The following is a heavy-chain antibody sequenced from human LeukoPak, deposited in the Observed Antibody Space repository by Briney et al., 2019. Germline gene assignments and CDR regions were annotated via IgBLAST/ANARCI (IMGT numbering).Heavy chain of an antibody. CDR1: GFTFSNAW. D-gene: IGHD3-22*01. Sequence: GGSLRLSCAASGFTFSNAWMSWVRQAPGKGLEWVGRIKSKTDGGTTDYAAPVKGRFTISRDDSKNTLYLQMNSLKTEDTAVYYCTTDLYYYDSSGYSEDDAFDTWGRGTMVTVSS. CDR3: TTDLYYYDSSGYSEDDAFDT. V-gene: IGHV3-15*01. J-gene: IGHJ3*02. CDR2: IKSKTDGGTT.